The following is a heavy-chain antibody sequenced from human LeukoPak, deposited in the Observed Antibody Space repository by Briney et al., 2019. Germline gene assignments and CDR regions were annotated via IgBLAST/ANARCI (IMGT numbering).Heavy chain of an antibody. CDR2: IPYDGLNR. CDR1: GFTVTDNY. D-gene: IGHD6-13*01. Sequence: GGSLRLSCAASGFTVTDNYMNWVRQAPGKGLEWVTFIPYDGLNRIYADSVEGRFTVSRDNSKNTVYLQMNSLRPEDTAVYYCAKGPTPLSSRGWIDPWGQGTLVTVSS. V-gene: IGHV3-30*02. J-gene: IGHJ5*02. CDR3: AKGPTPLSSRGWIDP.